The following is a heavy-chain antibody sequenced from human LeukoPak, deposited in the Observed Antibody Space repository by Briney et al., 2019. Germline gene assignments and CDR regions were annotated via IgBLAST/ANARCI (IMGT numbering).Heavy chain of an antibody. Sequence: SVKVSCKASGGTFSRNDISWVRQAPGQGLEWMGGIMPLFGTAKNAQKFQGRVTITADKSTSTAYMELSSLRSDDTAVYYCARSGRGTYYYFDYWGQGTLVTVSS. CDR3: ARSGRGTYYYFDY. D-gene: IGHD1-26*01. J-gene: IGHJ4*02. CDR1: GGTFSRND. CDR2: IMPLFGTA. V-gene: IGHV1-69*06.